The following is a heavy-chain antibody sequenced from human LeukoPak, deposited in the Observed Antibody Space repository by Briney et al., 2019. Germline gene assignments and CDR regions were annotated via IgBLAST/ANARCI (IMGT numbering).Heavy chain of an antibody. D-gene: IGHD3-22*01. J-gene: IGHJ4*02. CDR2: INPNSGGT. Sequence: ASVKVSCKASGYTFTGYYMHWVRQAPGQGLEWMGWINPNSGGTNYAQKFQGRVTMTRDTSTSTVYMELSSLRSEDTAVYYCASDYYDSSGPRAGDYWGQGTLVTVSS. CDR3: ASDYYDSSGPRAGDY. V-gene: IGHV1-2*02. CDR1: GYTFTGYY.